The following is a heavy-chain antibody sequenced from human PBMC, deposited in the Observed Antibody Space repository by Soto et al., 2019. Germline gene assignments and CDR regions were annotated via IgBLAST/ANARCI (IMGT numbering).Heavy chain of an antibody. V-gene: IGHV3-23*01. CDR2: FSGGRDTT. CDR1: GFTFSSYT. J-gene: IGHJ4*02. CDR3: AKATSATCTGSICYSFDY. D-gene: IGHD2-21*01. Sequence: PGGSLRLSCVASGFTFSSYTMNWVCQAPGQRLEWVATFSGGRDTTWHADSVKGRFTVSRDSSKNTLSLQMNSLRPEDTALYYCAKATSATCTGSICYSFDYWGQGTLVTVSS.